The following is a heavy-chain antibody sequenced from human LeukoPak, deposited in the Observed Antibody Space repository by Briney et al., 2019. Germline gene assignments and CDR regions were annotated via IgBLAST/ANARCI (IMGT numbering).Heavy chain of an antibody. CDR1: GGSISSGGYY. CDR3: ARDLVSSGWYGGGWFDP. Sequence: SETLSLTCTVSGGSISSGGYYWNWIRQHPGKGLEWLGYIYYSGSTFYNPSLTGRVTISVDTSKIQFSLRLSSVTAADTAVYYCARDLVSSGWYGGGWFDPWGQGTLVTVSS. V-gene: IGHV4-31*03. CDR2: IYYSGST. J-gene: IGHJ5*02. D-gene: IGHD6-19*01.